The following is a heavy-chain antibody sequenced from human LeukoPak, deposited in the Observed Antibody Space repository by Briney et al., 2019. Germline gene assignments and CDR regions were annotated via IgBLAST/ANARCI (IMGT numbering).Heavy chain of an antibody. J-gene: IGHJ4*02. Sequence: GGSLRLSCAASGFTFSSYGMSWVRQAPGKGLEWVSTTSGGGVTTYYADSVKGRFTISRDNSKNALYLQMDSLRVEDTAVYYCAKDSRYGYRWDYDYWGQGTLVTVSS. D-gene: IGHD5-18*01. CDR1: GFTFSSYG. V-gene: IGHV3-23*01. CDR2: TSGGGVTT. CDR3: AKDSRYGYRWDYDY.